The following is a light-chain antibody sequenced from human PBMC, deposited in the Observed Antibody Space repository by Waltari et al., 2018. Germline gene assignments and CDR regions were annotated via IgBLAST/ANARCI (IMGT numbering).Light chain of an antibody. CDR1: QTVSSSF. CDR2: DTS. J-gene: IGKJ2*01. CDR3: QHSNGPPMYT. V-gene: IGKV3-20*01. Sequence: EIVLTQSPRTLSLSPGARATLSCSASQTVSSSFLAWYPQKPGQAPRLLIYDTSSRATGIPDRFSGSGSGTDFTLTISRLEPEDFAVYYCQHSNGPPMYTFGQGTKLEIK.